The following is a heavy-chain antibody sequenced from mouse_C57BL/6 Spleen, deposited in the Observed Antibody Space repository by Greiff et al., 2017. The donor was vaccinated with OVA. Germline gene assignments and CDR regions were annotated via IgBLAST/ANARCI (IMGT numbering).Heavy chain of an antibody. V-gene: IGHV1-52*01. D-gene: IGHD2-3*01. J-gene: IGHJ2*01. CDR2: IDPSDSET. Sequence: VQLQQPGAELVRPGSSVKLSCKASGYTFTSYWMHWVKQRPIQGLEWIGNIDPSDSETHYNQKFKDKATLTVDKSSSTAYMQLSSLTSEDSAVYYCARFFYDGYPYYFDYWGQGTTLTVSS. CDR3: ARFFYDGYPYYFDY. CDR1: GYTFTSYW.